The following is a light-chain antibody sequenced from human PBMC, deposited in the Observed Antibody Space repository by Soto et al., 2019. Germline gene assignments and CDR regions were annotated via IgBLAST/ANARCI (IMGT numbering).Light chain of an antibody. Sequence: EIVMTQSPATLSVSPGERATLSCRASQSVSSNLAWYQQKPGQAPRLLIHGASSRATGIPDRVSGSGSGTDFTLTISRLEPEYFAVYYCQHYGSSPSITFGQGTRLDIK. CDR1: QSVSSN. V-gene: IGKV3-20*01. CDR2: GAS. CDR3: QHYGSSPSIT. J-gene: IGKJ5*01.